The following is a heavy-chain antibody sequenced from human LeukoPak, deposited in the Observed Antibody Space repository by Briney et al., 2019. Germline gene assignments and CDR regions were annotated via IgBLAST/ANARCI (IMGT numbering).Heavy chain of an antibody. CDR2: MNPTSGDT. Sequence: GASVKVSCKASGYTFSDYDGNWWRQAPGQGLEWMGWMNPTSGDTGYAQKFQGRVTMTRSMSRNTAYMELSRLRSEDTAVYFCARVVMKAFYYYYMDVWGKGTTIIISS. V-gene: IGHV1-8*01. J-gene: IGHJ6*03. CDR1: GYTFSDYD. CDR3: ARVVMKAFYYYYMDV. D-gene: IGHD2-21*01.